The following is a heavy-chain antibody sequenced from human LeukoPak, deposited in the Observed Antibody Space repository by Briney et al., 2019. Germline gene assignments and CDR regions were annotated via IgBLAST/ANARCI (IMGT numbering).Heavy chain of an antibody. CDR1: CGSISSYY. V-gene: IGHV4-59*01. D-gene: IGHD2-2*01. CDR2: IYYDGST. J-gene: IGHJ6*03. Sequence: PAETLSLTGTVSCGSISSYYWSWIRQPPGKGLEGIGYIYYDGSTNYNPSLKSRITISVDTSKNQFSLKLNSVTAAATDVYYCARTTEGYCSSTSCYDFYYYYYMDVWGKGTTVTISS. CDR3: ARTTEGYCSSTSCYDFYYYYYMDV.